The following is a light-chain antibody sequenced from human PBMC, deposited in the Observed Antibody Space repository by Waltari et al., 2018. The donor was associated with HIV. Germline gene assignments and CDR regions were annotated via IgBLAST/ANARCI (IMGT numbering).Light chain of an antibody. J-gene: IGLJ2*01. Sequence: QSVLTQPPSASGTPGPRVAISCSGSSSTIGRSFVYCYQHIPGTAPKLLIFSNFQRPSGVPDRFSGSKSGTSASLAISGLRSEDEADYYCAAWDASLGGVVFGGGTTLTVL. CDR3: AAWDASLGGVV. V-gene: IGLV1-47*02. CDR1: SSTIGRSF. CDR2: SNF.